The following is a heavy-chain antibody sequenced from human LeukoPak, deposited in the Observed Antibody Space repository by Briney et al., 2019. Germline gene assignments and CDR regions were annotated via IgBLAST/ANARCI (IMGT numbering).Heavy chain of an antibody. V-gene: IGHV1-2*02. CDR2: INPNSGDT. CDR1: GYIFTGYY. Sequence: GASVKVSCKASGYIFTGYYMHWVRQAPGQGLEWMGWINPNSGDTNYAQKFQGRVTMTTDTSTSTVYMEVRSLRSDDTAVYYCAREGLRSIAARRGTRDYMDVWGKGTTVIVSS. CDR3: AREGLRSIAARRGTRDYMDV. J-gene: IGHJ6*03. D-gene: IGHD6-6*01.